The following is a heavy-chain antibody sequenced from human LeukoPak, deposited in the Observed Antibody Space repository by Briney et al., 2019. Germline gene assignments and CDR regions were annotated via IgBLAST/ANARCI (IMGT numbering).Heavy chain of an antibody. D-gene: IGHD3-16*01. J-gene: IGHJ3*02. CDR3: ARDAGDLNDAFDI. CDR1: GFTFSSYS. V-gene: IGHV3-21*01. CDR2: ISGSSRYI. Sequence: GESLRLSCAASGFTFSSYSMNWVRQAPGKGLEWVSFISGSSRYIYYADSVRGRFTISRDNAKNSLYLQMNSLRPEDTAVYFCARDAGDLNDAFDIWGQGTMVSVSS.